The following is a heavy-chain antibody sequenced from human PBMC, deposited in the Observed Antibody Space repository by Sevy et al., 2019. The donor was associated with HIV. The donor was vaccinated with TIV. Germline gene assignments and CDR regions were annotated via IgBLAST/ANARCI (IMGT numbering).Heavy chain of an antibody. CDR3: ATFSVGY. CDR2: INQDGNEK. CDR1: GFTFSDSW. Sequence: GGSLRLSCAASGFTFSDSWMHWVRQAPGKGLEWVANINQDGNEKYYVDSVKGRFTISRDNAKNSLYLQMNSLRDDDTAVYYCATFSVGYWGQGTLVTVCS. V-gene: IGHV3-7*01. D-gene: IGHD3-3*01. J-gene: IGHJ4*02.